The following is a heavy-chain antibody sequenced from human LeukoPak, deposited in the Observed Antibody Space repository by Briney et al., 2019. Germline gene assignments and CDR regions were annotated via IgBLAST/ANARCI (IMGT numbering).Heavy chain of an antibody. CDR1: GFTFDDYA. V-gene: IGHV3-9*01. CDR2: ISWNSGNI. CDR3: GKDSLPGIAVVFGWFES. D-gene: IGHD6-19*01. Sequence: PGGSLRLSCAASGFTFDDYAMHWVRQAPGKGLEWVSGISWNSGNIGYADSVKGRFTISRDNAKNSLYLQMNILRAEDTALYYCGKDSLPGIAVVFGWFESWGQGTLVTVSS. J-gene: IGHJ5*01.